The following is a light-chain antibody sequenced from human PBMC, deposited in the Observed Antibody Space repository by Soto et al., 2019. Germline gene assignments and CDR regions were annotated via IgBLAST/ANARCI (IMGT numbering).Light chain of an antibody. CDR3: SSYTSSTTDV. CDR1: SSDVGDYNY. V-gene: IGLV2-14*01. Sequence: QSALTQPASVSGSPGQSITISCTGTSSDVGDYNYVSWYQQYPGKVPKLIIYEVNYRPSGVSDRFSGSKSGNTASLTISGLQAEDEADYYCSSYTSSTTDVFGTGTKVTVL. CDR2: EVN. J-gene: IGLJ1*01.